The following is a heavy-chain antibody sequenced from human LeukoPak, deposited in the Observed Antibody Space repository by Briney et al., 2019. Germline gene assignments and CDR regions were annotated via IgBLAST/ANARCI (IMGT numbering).Heavy chain of an antibody. CDR3: ARDQLVTMIVVAPDDAFDI. CDR1: GYTFTGYY. D-gene: IGHD3-22*01. V-gene: IGHV1-2*06. J-gene: IGHJ3*02. CDR2: INPNSGGT. Sequence: ASVKVSCKASGYTFTGYYMHWVRQAPGQGLEWMGRINPNSGGTNYAQKFQGRVTMTRDTSISTAYMELSRLRSDDTAVYYCARDQLVTMIVVAPDDAFDIWGKGTMVTVSS.